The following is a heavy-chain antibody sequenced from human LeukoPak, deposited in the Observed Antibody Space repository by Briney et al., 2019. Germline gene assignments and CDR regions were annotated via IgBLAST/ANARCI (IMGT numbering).Heavy chain of an antibody. CDR3: ARHGNYYGSGSYY. CDR2: INYSGST. CDR1: GGSFSGYY. J-gene: IGHJ4*02. D-gene: IGHD3-10*01. V-gene: IGHV4-34*01. Sequence: PSETLSHTCAVYGGSFSGYYWSWIRQPPGKGLEWIGEINYSGSTNYNPSLKSRVTISVDTSKNQFSLKLSSVTAADTAVYYCARHGNYYGSGSYYWGQGTLVTVSS.